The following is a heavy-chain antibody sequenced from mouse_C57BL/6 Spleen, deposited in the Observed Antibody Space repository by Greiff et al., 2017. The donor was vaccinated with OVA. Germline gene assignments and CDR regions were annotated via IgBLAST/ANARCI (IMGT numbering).Heavy chain of an antibody. CDR3: TREERFYYYGSSPYWYFDV. D-gene: IGHD1-1*01. Sequence: EVKLVESGAGLVKPGGSLKLSCAASGFTFSSYAMSWVRQTPEKRLEWVAYISSGGDYIYYADTVKGRFTISRDNARNTLYLQMSSLTSEDTAMYYWTREERFYYYGSSPYWYFDVWGRGTTVTVSS. CDR2: ISSGGDYI. CDR1: GFTFSSYA. V-gene: IGHV5-9-1*02. J-gene: IGHJ1*03.